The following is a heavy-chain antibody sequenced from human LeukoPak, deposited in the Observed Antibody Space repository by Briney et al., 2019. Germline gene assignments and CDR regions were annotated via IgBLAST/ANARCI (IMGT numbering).Heavy chain of an antibody. V-gene: IGHV1-69*04. D-gene: IGHD3-3*01. CDR1: GGTFSSYA. Sequence: SVKVSCKASGGTFSSYAISWVRQAPGQGLEWMGRIIPILGLANYAQKFQGRVTITADKSTSTAYMELSSLRSEDTAVYYCSYDFWSGSPNNWFDPWGQGTLVTVSS. CDR3: SYDFWSGSPNNWFDP. J-gene: IGHJ5*02. CDR2: IIPILGLA.